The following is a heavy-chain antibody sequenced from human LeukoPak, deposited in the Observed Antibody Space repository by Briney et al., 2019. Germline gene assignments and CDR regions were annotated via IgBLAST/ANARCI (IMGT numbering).Heavy chain of an antibody. J-gene: IGHJ4*02. V-gene: IGHV3-7*01. Sequence: GGSLRLSCAASGFTFTTYWMSWVRQAPGKGLEWVANIKKDGSEKYYVDSVKGRFTISRDNAKTSLYLQMNSLRAEDTAVYYCARDSGKVGDDGILDYWGQGTLVTVSS. CDR3: ARDSGKVGDDGILDY. CDR2: IKKDGSEK. CDR1: GFTFTTYW. D-gene: IGHD2-21*01.